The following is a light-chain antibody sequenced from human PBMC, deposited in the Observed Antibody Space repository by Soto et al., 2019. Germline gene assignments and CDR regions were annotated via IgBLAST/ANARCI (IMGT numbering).Light chain of an antibody. CDR3: QQYNDYVLS. V-gene: IGKV1-5*03. CDR2: KVS. Sequence: DIQMTQSPSSLSASVGDRVTITCRASQSVSSWLAWYQQKPGKAPTLLIYKVSNLESGVPSRFSGSGSGTEFTLTISSLQPDDFATYYCQQYNDYVLSFGGGTKVDIK. CDR1: QSVSSW. J-gene: IGKJ4*01.